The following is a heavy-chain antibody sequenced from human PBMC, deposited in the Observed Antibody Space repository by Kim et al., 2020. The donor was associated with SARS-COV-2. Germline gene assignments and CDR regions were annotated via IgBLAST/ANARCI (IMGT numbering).Heavy chain of an antibody. CDR3: ARGRQLVRNADAFDI. J-gene: IGHJ3*02. V-gene: IGHV3-30*04. CDR1: GFTFSSYA. D-gene: IGHD6-13*01. Sequence: GGSLRLSCAASGFTFSSYAMHWVRQAPGKGLEWVAVISYDGSNKYYADSVKGRFTISRDNSKNTLYLQMNSLRAEDTAVYYCARGRQLVRNADAFDIWGQGTMVTVSS. CDR2: ISYDGSNK.